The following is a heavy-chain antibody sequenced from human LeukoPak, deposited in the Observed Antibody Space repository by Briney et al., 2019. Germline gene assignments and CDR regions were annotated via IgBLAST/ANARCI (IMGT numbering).Heavy chain of an antibody. Sequence: GASVTVSCKASGYTFTSYDINWVRQAPGQGLEWMGWMNPNSGNTGYAQKFQGRVTMTRNTSISTAYMELSSLRSEDTAVYYCARVAFIRVRGVTPFDYWGQGTLVTVSS. CDR3: ARVAFIRVRGVTPFDY. J-gene: IGHJ4*02. CDR2: MNPNSGNT. CDR1: GYTFTSYD. V-gene: IGHV1-8*01. D-gene: IGHD3-10*01.